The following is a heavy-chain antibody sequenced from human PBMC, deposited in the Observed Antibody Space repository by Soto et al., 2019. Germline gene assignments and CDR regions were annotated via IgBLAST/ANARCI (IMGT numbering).Heavy chain of an antibody. CDR2: ISSSSSTI. V-gene: IGHV3-48*01. D-gene: IGHD1-26*01. CDR3: ARVGATRTVGSLSY. J-gene: IGHJ4*02. Sequence: EVQLVESGGGLVQPGGSLRLSCAASGFIFSTYSMNWVRQAPGKGLEWVSYISSSSSTIQYADSVKGRFTISRDNAKNSLYRQMNSLRAEDTAVYYCARVGATRTVGSLSYWGQGTLVTVSS. CDR1: GFIFSTYS.